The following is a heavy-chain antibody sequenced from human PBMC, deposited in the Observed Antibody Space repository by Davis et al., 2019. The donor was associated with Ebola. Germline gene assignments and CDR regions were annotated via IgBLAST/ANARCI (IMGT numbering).Heavy chain of an antibody. V-gene: IGHV1-3*01. CDR1: GYTFTSYA. CDR3: ARGWLRINWFDP. Sequence: ASVKVSCKASGYTFTSYAMHWVRQATGQRLEWMGWINAGNGNTKYSQKFQGRVTITRDTSASTAYMELSSLRSEDTAVYYCARGWLRINWFDPWGQGTLVTVSS. CDR2: INAGNGNT. D-gene: IGHD5-12*01. J-gene: IGHJ5*02.